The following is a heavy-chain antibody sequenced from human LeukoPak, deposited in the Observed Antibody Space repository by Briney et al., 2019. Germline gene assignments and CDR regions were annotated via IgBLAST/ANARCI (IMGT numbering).Heavy chain of an antibody. D-gene: IGHD3-22*01. CDR3: AKCEYFDKYYFDY. V-gene: IGHV3-23*01. CDR1: GFTFSSYA. J-gene: IGHJ4*02. Sequence: GGSLRLSCAASGFTFSSYAMSWVRRAPGKGLEWVSAISGSGGSTYYADSVKGRFTISRDNSKNTLYLQMNSLRAEDTAVYYCAKCEYFDKYYFDYWGQGTLVTVSS. CDR2: ISGSGGST.